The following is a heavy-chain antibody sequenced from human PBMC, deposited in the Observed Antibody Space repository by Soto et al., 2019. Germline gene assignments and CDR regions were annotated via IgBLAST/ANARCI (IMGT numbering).Heavy chain of an antibody. D-gene: IGHD3-22*01. V-gene: IGHV1-58*01. CDR3: AAENYYDSSGYYSSVFDY. J-gene: IGHJ4*02. Sequence: VASVKVSCKASGFTFTSSAVQWVRQARGQRREWIGWIVVGSGNTNYAQKFQERVTITRDMSTSTAYMELSSLRSEDTAVYYCAAENYYDSSGYYSSVFDYWGQGXLVTVHS. CDR2: IVVGSGNT. CDR1: GFTFTSSA.